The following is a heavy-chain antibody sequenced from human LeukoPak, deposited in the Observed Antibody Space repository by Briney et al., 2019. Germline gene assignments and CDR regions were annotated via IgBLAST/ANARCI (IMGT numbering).Heavy chain of an antibody. Sequence: SETLSLTCTVSGGSISSSSYYWGWIRQPPGKGLEWIGSIYYSGSTYYNPSLKSRVTISVDTSKNQFSLKLSSVTAADTAVYYCARPLRGEKWLLDYWGQGTLVTVSS. V-gene: IGHV4-39*01. D-gene: IGHD6-19*01. CDR2: IYYSGST. CDR1: GGSISSSSYY. J-gene: IGHJ4*02. CDR3: ARPLRGEKWLLDY.